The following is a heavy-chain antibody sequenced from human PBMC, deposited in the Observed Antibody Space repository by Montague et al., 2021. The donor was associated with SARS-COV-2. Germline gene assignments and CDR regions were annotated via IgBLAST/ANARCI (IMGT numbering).Heavy chain of an antibody. Sequence: PALVKPTQTLTLPCTLSGFSLSTSGMRASWIRQPPGKALEWLARIDWDXDKFYSTSLKTRLTISKDTSKNQVVLTMTNMDPVDTATYYCARSYYDILTNYYDAFDIWGQGTMVTVSS. D-gene: IGHD3-9*01. J-gene: IGHJ3*02. CDR3: ARSYYDILTNYYDAFDI. CDR1: GFSLSTSGMR. V-gene: IGHV2-70*04. CDR2: IDWDXDK.